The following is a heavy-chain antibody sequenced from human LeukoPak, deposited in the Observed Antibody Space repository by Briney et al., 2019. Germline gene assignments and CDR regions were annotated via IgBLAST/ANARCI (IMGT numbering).Heavy chain of an antibody. CDR3: AIDPNWGTHS. CDR2: IGSSGGGI. D-gene: IGHD7-27*01. CDR1: GSTFSTYT. V-gene: IGHV3-23*01. J-gene: IGHJ4*02. Sequence: GGSLRLSCAASGSTFSTYTMYWVRHPPGKRLEWVSIIGSSGGGIHYADSVKGRFTISRDNSKNALYLQMNSLRVEDTAVYYCAIDPNWGTHSWGQGVLVTVSS.